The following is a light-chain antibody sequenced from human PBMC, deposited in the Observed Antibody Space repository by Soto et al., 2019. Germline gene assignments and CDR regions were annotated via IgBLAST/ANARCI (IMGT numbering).Light chain of an antibody. J-gene: IGKJ5*01. CDR1: QSVSSN. V-gene: IGKV3-15*01. CDR2: GAS. CDR3: QQYGSSPIT. Sequence: EIVMTQSPATLSVSPGERATLSCRASQSVSSNLAWYQQKPGQAPRLLIYGASTRATGIPARFSGSGSGTGFTLTISRLEPEDFAVYYCQQYGSSPITFGQGTRLEIK.